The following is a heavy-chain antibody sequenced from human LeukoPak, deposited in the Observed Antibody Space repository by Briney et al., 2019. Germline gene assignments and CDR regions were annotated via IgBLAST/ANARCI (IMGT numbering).Heavy chain of an antibody. J-gene: IGHJ4*02. CDR2: IYYSGST. CDR1: GGSISSYY. V-gene: IGHV4-59*01. CDR3: ARGSRGLFDY. Sequence: SETLSLTCTVSGGSISSYYWSWIRQPPGKGLEWIGYIYYSGSTNYNPSLKSRVTISVDTSKNQFSLKLSSVTAADTAVYYCARGSRGLFDYWGQGNLVTVSS. D-gene: IGHD1-26*01.